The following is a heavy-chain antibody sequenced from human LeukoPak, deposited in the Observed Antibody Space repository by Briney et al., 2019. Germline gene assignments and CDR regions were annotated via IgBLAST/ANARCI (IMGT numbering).Heavy chain of an antibody. Sequence: ASVKVSCKASGYTFTGYYIHWVRQAPGQGLEWMGWINPNSGGTNYAQKFQGRVTMTRDTSISTAYMELSRLRSDDTAVYYCARDEAVVPAAAFDYWGQGTLVTVSS. D-gene: IGHD2-2*01. V-gene: IGHV1-2*02. CDR2: INPNSGGT. CDR3: ARDEAVVPAAAFDY. CDR1: GYTFTGYY. J-gene: IGHJ4*02.